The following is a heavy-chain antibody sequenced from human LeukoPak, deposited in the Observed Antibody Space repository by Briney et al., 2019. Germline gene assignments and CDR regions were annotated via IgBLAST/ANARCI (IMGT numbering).Heavy chain of an antibody. Sequence: SETLSLTCAVYGGSFSGYYWSWIRQPPGKGLEWIGEINHSGSTSYNPSLKSRVTISVDTSENQFSLKLSSVTAADTAVYYCARGGRSSSWYVRPFDYWGQGTLVTVSS. D-gene: IGHD6-13*01. CDR3: ARGGRSSSWYVRPFDY. CDR1: GGSFSGYY. V-gene: IGHV4-34*01. CDR2: INHSGST. J-gene: IGHJ4*02.